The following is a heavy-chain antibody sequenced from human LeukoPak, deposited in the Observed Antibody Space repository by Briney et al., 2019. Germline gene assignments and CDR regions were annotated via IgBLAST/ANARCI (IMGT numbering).Heavy chain of an antibody. CDR1: GFTFSDYY. D-gene: IGHD6-13*01. CDR2: ISSSGSTI. J-gene: IGHJ6*03. V-gene: IGHV3-11*01. Sequence: GGSLRLSCAASGFTFSDYYMSWIRQAPGKGLEWVSYISSSGSTIYYADSVKGRFTISRDNAKNSLYLQMNSLRAEDTAVYYCARGSVGIAAAGKDYYYYYMDVWGKGTTVTVSS. CDR3: ARGSVGIAAAGKDYYYYYMDV.